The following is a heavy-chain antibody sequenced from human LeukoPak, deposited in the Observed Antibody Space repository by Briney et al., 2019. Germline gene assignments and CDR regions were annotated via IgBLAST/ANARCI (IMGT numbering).Heavy chain of an antibody. CDR2: IKQDGSEK. CDR1: GFTFSSYW. CDR3: ARITYYYDSSGYSTPDYFDY. D-gene: IGHD3-22*01. V-gene: IGHV3-7*01. Sequence: GGSLRLSCAASGFTFSSYWMSWVRQAPGKGLEWVASIKQDGSEKYYVDSVKGRFTISRDNAKNSLYLQMNSLRAEDTAVYYCARITYYYDSSGYSTPDYFDYWGQGTLVTVSS. J-gene: IGHJ4*02.